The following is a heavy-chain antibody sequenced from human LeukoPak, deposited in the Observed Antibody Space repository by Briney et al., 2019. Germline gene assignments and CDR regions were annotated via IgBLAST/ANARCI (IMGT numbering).Heavy chain of an antibody. Sequence: PSETLSLTCTVSGGSITHYYWTWIRQPPGKTLEWIGYSYYSGSTKYNPSLKSRVTISVDTSRNQFSLKLSSVTAADTAVYYCARQGSGSARDWGQGTLVTVSS. D-gene: IGHD6-19*01. CDR2: SYYSGST. CDR3: ARQGSGSARD. J-gene: IGHJ4*02. V-gene: IGHV4-59*08. CDR1: GGSITHYY.